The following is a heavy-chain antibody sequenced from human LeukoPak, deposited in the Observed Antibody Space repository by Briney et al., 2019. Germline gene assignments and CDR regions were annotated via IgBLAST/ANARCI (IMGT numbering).Heavy chain of an antibody. D-gene: IGHD3-16*01. V-gene: IGHV7-4-1*02. CDR2: INTNTGNP. CDR1: GYTFTSYA. J-gene: IGHJ5*02. Sequence: ASVKVSCKASGYTFTSYAMNWVRQAPGQGLEWMGWINTNTGNPTYAQGFTGRFVFSLDTSVSTAYLQISSLKAEDTAVYYCARDRRAARMITFGGVKPFDWFDPWGQGTLVTVSS. CDR3: ARDRRAARMITFGGVKPFDWFDP.